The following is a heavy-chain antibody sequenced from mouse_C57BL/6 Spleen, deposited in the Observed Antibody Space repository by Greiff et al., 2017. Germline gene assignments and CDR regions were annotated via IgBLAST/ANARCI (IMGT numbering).Heavy chain of an antibody. J-gene: IGHJ4*01. V-gene: IGHV1-81*01. Sequence: QVQLKQSGAELARPGASVKLSCKASGYTFTSYGISWVKQRTGQGLEWIGEIYPRSGNTYYNEKFKGKATLTADKSSSTAYMELRSLTSEDSAVXFCARWLTTVVAKNYAMDYWGQGTSVTVSS. D-gene: IGHD1-1*01. CDR2: IYPRSGNT. CDR3: ARWLTTVVAKNYAMDY. CDR1: GYTFTSYG.